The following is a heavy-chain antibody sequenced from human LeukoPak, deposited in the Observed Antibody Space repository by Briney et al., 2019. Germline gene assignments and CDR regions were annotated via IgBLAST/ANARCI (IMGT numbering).Heavy chain of an antibody. CDR1: GVSFDDYY. D-gene: IGHD2-21*02. J-gene: IGHJ4*02. CDR2: INHSGYT. V-gene: IGHV4-34*01. Sequence: SESLSLTCAVSGVSFDDYYWSWVRQTPGKGLEWIGEINHSGYTNDSPSLKSRVTLSIDTSRKQFSLNLRSVTVADTGIYYCTRMTAGHDYWGQGTLVTVSS. CDR3: TRMTAGHDY.